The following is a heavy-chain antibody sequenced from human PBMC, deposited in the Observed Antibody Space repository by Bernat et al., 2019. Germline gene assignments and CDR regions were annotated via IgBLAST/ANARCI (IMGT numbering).Heavy chain of an antibody. V-gene: IGHV4-31*03. J-gene: IGHJ5*02. CDR2: IYHSGST. CDR3: ARGEEGYCSGGSCYSNWFDP. CDR1: GGSISSGAYY. D-gene: IGHD2-15*01. Sequence: QVQLQESGPGLVKPSQTLSLTCTVSGGSISSGAYYWSWIRQHPGKGLEWIGYIYHSGSTYYNPSLKSRVTISVDTSKNQFSLKLSSVTAADTAVDYCARGEEGYCSGGSCYSNWFDPWGQGTLVTVSS.